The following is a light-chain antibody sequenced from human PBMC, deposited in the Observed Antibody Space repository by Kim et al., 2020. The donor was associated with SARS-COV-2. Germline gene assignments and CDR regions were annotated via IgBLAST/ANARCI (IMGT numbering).Light chain of an antibody. CDR2: EVS. Sequence: QSITISCTGTRSDVGSYNLVSWYQQHPGKAPKLMIYEVSKRPSGVSNRFSGSKSGNTASLTISGLQAEDEADYYCCSYAGSSTFYVFGTGTKVTVL. J-gene: IGLJ1*01. V-gene: IGLV2-23*02. CDR3: CSYAGSSTFYV. CDR1: RSDVGSYNL.